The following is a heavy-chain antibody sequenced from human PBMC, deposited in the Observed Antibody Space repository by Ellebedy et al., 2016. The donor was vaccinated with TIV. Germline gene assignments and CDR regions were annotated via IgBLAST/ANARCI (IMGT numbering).Heavy chain of an antibody. CDR3: SRETITTFKRYDYYYGMDV. CDR2: ISSNNNAI. D-gene: IGHD4-11*01. CDR1: GFTFSSYS. J-gene: IGHJ6*02. Sequence: GESLKISCAASGFTFSSYSMNWVRQAPGKGLEWVSYISSNNNAIHDADYVKGRFTVSRDNAKNSLYLQMNSLRDEDTAVYYCSRETITTFKRYDYYYGMDVWGQGTTVTVSS. V-gene: IGHV3-48*02.